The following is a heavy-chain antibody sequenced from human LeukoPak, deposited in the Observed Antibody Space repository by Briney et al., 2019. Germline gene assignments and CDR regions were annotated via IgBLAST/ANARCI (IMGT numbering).Heavy chain of an antibody. D-gene: IGHD3-10*01. CDR1: GFTFSSYG. J-gene: IGHJ4*02. CDR2: IWNDGNDK. CDR3: ARDNSGSYSFVDY. V-gene: IGHV3-33*01. Sequence: GGPLRLSCEASGFTFSSYGMHWVRQAPGKGLERVAGIWNDGNDKYYADSVKGRFTISRDNSKNTLYLQMNSLRAEDTAVYYCARDNSGSYSFVDYWGQGTLVTVSS.